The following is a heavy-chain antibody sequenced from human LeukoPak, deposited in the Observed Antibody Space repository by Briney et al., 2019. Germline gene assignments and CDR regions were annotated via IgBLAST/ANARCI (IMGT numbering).Heavy chain of an antibody. D-gene: IGHD6-6*01. CDR3: ARDWVSSSGYYYMDV. V-gene: IGHV1-8*03. CDR2: MNPNSGNT. Sequence: EASVKVSCKASGYTFTSYDINWVRQATGQGLEWMGWMNPNSGNTGYAQKFQGRVTITRNTSISTAYMELSSLRSDDTAVYYCARDWVSSSGYYYMDVWGKGTTVTVSS. J-gene: IGHJ6*03. CDR1: GYTFTSYD.